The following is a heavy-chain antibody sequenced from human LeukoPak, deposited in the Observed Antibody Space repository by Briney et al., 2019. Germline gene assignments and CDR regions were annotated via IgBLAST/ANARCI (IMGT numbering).Heavy chain of an antibody. J-gene: IGHJ4*02. CDR1: GFTFIDFA. V-gene: IGHV3-9*03. CDR3: AKDGDIVATRYYFDY. D-gene: IGHD5-12*01. CDR2: ISWNSGSI. Sequence: GGSLRLSCAASGFTFIDFAMHWVRQAPGKGLEWVSGISWNSGSISYADSVKGRFTISRDNAKNSLYLQMNSLRAEDMALYYCAKDGDIVATRYYFDYWGQGTLVTVSS.